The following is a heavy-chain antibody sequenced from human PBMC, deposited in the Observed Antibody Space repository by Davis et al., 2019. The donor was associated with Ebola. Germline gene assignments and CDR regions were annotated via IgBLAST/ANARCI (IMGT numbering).Heavy chain of an antibody. D-gene: IGHD4-17*01. CDR3: ARHTPDYGDLFGMDV. Sequence: AASVKVSCKASGGTFSSYAISWVRQAPGQGLEWMGGIIPIFGTANYAQNVQGRVTMTTDTSTSTAYMEVGSLRSDDTAMYYCARHTPDYGDLFGMDVWGKGTTVTVSS. J-gene: IGHJ6*04. CDR2: IIPIFGTA. CDR1: GGTFSSYA. V-gene: IGHV1-69*05.